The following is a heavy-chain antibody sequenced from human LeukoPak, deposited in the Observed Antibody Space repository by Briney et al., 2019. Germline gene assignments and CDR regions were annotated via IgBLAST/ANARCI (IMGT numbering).Heavy chain of an antibody. CDR3: ARGGYSSSWSHAS. CDR2: ISSSSSYM. V-gene: IGHV3-21*01. CDR1: GFTFSSYS. D-gene: IGHD6-13*01. Sequence: GGSLRLSCAASGFTFSSYSMNWVRQAPGKGLEWASSISSSSSYMYYADSVKGRFTISRDNAKNSLYMQVNSLRAEDTAVYYCARGGYSSSWSHASWGQGTLVTVSS. J-gene: IGHJ5*02.